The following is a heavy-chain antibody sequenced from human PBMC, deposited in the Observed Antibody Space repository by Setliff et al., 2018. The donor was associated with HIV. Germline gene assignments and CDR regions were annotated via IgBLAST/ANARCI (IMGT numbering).Heavy chain of an antibody. CDR2: IYSSGTT. CDR1: GGAISGSGYY. Sequence: KTSETLSLTCSVSGGAISGSGYYWSWIRQPPGKGLEWIGYIYSSGTTQYNPSVESRVTMSLDTSRDQFSLTLRSVTAADTALYFCARLIHTGLLYFDYWGLGRLVTVSS. J-gene: IGHJ4*02. CDR3: ARLIHTGLLYFDY. V-gene: IGHV4-4*09. D-gene: IGHD2-8*02.